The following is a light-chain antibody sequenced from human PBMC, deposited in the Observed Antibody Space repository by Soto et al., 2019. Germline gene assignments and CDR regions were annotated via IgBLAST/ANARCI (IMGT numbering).Light chain of an antibody. J-gene: IGLJ6*01. Sequence: QSALTQPASVSGSPGQSITVSCTGTNTDVGGYNYVSWYQHRPGKAPRLMIYEVRNRLSGVSNRFSGSKSGNTASLTISGLQSEDEADYYGTSYTPTGALVFGSGTKLTVL. V-gene: IGLV2-14*01. CDR2: EVR. CDR3: TSYTPTGALV. CDR1: NTDVGGYNY.